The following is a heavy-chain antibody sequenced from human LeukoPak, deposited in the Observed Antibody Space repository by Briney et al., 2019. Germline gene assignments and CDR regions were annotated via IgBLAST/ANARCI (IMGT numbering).Heavy chain of an antibody. Sequence: SETLSLTCTVSGGSISSYYWSWIRQPPGKGLEWIGYIYYSGSTNYNPSLKSRVTISVDTSKNQFSLKRSSVTAADTAVYYCARYSSSWYLWRGWFDPWGQGTLVTVSS. CDR2: IYYSGST. CDR1: GGSISSYY. V-gene: IGHV4-59*01. D-gene: IGHD6-13*01. J-gene: IGHJ5*02. CDR3: ARYSSSWYLWRGWFDP.